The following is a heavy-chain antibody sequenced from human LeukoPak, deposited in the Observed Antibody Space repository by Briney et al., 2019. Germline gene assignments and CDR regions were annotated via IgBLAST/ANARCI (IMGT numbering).Heavy chain of an antibody. V-gene: IGHV3-30-3*01. CDR2: ISYDGSNK. D-gene: IGHD3-10*01. CDR1: GFTFSSYA. J-gene: IGHJ6*02. Sequence: GRSLRLSCAASGFTFSSYAMHWVRQAPGKGLEWVAVISYDGSNKYYADSVKGRFTISRDNSKNTLYLQMNSLRAEDTAVYYCARGALHYYGSGRYGMDVWGQGTTVTVSS. CDR3: ARGALHYYGSGRYGMDV.